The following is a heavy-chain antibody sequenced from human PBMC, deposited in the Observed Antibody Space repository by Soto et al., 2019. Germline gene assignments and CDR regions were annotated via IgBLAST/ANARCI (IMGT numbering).Heavy chain of an antibody. Sequence: VGSLRLSCVGSGFTFGNYAMSWVRQAPGKGLEWVSSITGIDGRTYYADSVKGRFTISRDNPKNTLYLQMNNLRAEDTAMFYCAKDRGPYCSGGICYPPSWFDPWGQGTQVTVSS. J-gene: IGHJ5*02. D-gene: IGHD2-15*01. V-gene: IGHV3-23*01. CDR3: AKDRGPYCSGGICYPPSWFDP. CDR2: ITGIDGRT. CDR1: GFTFGNYA.